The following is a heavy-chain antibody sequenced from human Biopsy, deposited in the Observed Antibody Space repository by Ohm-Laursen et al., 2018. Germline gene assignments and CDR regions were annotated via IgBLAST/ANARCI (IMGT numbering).Heavy chain of an antibody. CDR2: IYDRGSTA. J-gene: IGHJ4*02. V-gene: IGHV4-61*01. Sequence: SETLSLTCTASGDSVSSGSFYWTWIRQPPGQGLEYIGYIYDRGSTANYNPSLESRVTMSVDMPKNQFSLKLSSVTAADTAIYYCARGMRSSGWPYFDSWGQGTLVTVSS. CDR1: GDSVSSGSFY. D-gene: IGHD6-19*01. CDR3: ARGMRSSGWPYFDS.